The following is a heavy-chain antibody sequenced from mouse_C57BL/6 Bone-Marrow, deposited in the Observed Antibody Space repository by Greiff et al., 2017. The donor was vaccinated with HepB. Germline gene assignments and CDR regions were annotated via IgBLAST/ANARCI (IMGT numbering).Heavy chain of an antibody. CDR3: AITMIRRAWFAY. D-gene: IGHD2-4*01. CDR1: GFTFSDYG. J-gene: IGHJ3*01. Sequence: EVMLVESGGGLVKPGGSLKLSCAASGFTFSDYGMHWVRQAPEKGLEWVAYISSGSSTIYYADTVKGRFTISRDNAKNTLFLQMTSLRSEDTAMYYCAITMIRRAWFAYWGQGTLVTVSA. V-gene: IGHV5-17*01. CDR2: ISSGSSTI.